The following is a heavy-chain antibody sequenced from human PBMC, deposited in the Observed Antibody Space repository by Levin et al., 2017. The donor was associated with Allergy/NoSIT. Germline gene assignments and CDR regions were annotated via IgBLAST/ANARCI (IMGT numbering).Heavy chain of an antibody. CDR2: INHSGST. CDR3: ARGRLLWFGELFTFDY. D-gene: IGHD3-10*01. J-gene: IGHJ4*02. CDR1: GGSFSGYY. V-gene: IGHV4-34*01. Sequence: PSETLSLTCAVYGGSFSGYYWSWIRQPPGKGLEWIGEINHSGSTNYNPSLKSRVTISVDTSKNQFSLKLSSVTAADTAVYYCARGRLLWFGELFTFDYWGQGTLVTVSS.